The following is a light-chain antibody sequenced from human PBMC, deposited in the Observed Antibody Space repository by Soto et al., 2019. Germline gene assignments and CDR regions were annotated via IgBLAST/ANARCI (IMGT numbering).Light chain of an antibody. CDR3: QRRSKWPPESP. CDR2: GAS. V-gene: IGKV3-11*01. J-gene: IGKJ5*01. Sequence: EIVLTQSPATLSLSPGERATLSCRASQSVSSYLAWYHQKPGQAPSLLIYGASTRATGNPTRLSGSGSGTEVTPPSSSLEPEDFEVYYCQRRSKWPPESPFGQGTRLEIK. CDR1: QSVSSY.